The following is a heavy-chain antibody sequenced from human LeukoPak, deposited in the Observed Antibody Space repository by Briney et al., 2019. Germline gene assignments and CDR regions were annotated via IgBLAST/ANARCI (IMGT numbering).Heavy chain of an antibody. V-gene: IGHV3-33*01. J-gene: IGHJ4*02. Sequence: GGSLRLSCAASGFTFSSCGMHWVRQAPGKGLEWVAVIWYDGSKKYYADSVKGRFTISRDNSKNTLYLQMNGLRAEDTAVYYCARDAGYSSGWYDYWGQGTLVTVSS. CDR3: ARDAGYSSGWYDY. D-gene: IGHD6-19*01. CDR2: IWYDGSKK. CDR1: GFTFSSCG.